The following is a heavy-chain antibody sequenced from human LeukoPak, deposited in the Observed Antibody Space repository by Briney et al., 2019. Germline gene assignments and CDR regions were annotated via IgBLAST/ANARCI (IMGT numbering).Heavy chain of an antibody. CDR1: GGSISSRSYY. J-gene: IGHJ4*02. CDR3: VRGGIVGTTARIPLFDY. D-gene: IGHD1-26*01. CDR2: IYYSGST. Sequence: KTSETLSLTCTVSGGSISSRSYYWSWVRQPPGKGLEWIGYIYYSGSTNYNPSLKSRVTMSVDTSKNQFSLKLSSVTAADTAVYYCVRGGIVGTTARIPLFDYWGQGTLVTVSS. V-gene: IGHV4-61*01.